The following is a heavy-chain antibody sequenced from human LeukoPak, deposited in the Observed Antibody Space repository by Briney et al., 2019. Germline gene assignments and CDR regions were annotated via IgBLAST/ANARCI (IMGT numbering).Heavy chain of an antibody. CDR3: ARDVSLRGYDFWSGYFDY. Sequence: GGSLRLSCAASGFTFSSYSMNWVRQAPGKGLEWVSSISSSSSYIYYADSVKGRFTISRDNAKNSLYLQMNSLRAEDTAVYYCARDVSLRGYDFWSGYFDYWGQGTLVTVSS. J-gene: IGHJ4*02. CDR1: GFTFSSYS. D-gene: IGHD3-3*01. CDR2: ISSSSSYI. V-gene: IGHV3-21*01.